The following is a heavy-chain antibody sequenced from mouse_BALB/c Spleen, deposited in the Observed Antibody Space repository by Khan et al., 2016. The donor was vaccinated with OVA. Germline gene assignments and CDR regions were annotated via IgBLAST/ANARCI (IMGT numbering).Heavy chain of an antibody. CDR1: GYTFTNYG. V-gene: IGHV9-3-1*01. J-gene: IGHJ1*01. CDR2: INTYTGEP. CDR3: ASGGYWYFDV. D-gene: IGHD1-1*02. Sequence: QVQLQQSGPELKKPGETVKISCKASGYTFTNYGMNWVKQAPGKGLKWMGWINTYTGEPTYADDFKGRFAFSLENSASTAYLQINNLKNEDTATYFCASGGYWYFDVWGAGTTVTVSS.